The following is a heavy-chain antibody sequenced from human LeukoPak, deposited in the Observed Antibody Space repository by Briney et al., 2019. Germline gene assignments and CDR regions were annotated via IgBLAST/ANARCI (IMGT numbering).Heavy chain of an antibody. CDR1: GGSISSGGYY. CDR2: IYYSGST. D-gene: IGHD2-21*02. J-gene: IGHJ5*02. Sequence: PSETLSLTCTVSGGSISSGGYYRSWIRQHPGKGLEWIGYIYYSGSTYYNPSLKSRVTISVDTSKNQFSLKLSSVTAADTAVYYCARGPHIVVVTAIPRVNNWFDPWGQGTLVTVSS. V-gene: IGHV4-31*03. CDR3: ARGPHIVVVTAIPRVNNWFDP.